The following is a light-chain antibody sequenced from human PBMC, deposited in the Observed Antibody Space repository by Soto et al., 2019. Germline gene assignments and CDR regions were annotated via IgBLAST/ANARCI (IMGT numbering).Light chain of an antibody. J-gene: IGKJ2*02. Sequence: DIQMTQSPSSVSASVGDRVTITCRASQGISSWLAWYQLKPGRVPKLVIYAASSLQSGVPSRFSGSGSGTDFTLTISSLQPEDSATYFCQQADSFPRTFGQGTKLEIK. CDR3: QQADSFPRT. V-gene: IGKV1-12*01. CDR1: QGISSW. CDR2: AAS.